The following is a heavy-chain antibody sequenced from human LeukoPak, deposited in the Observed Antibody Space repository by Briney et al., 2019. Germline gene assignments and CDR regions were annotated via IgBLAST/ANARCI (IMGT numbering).Heavy chain of an antibody. CDR3: ARDRATVVTTDFDY. Sequence: ASVKVSCKASGYTFTSYYMHWVRQAPGQGLEWMGIINPSGGSTSYAQKLQGRVTMTTDTSTSTAYMELRSLRSDDTAVYYCARDRATVVTTDFDYWGQGTLVTVSS. V-gene: IGHV1-46*01. J-gene: IGHJ4*02. CDR1: GYTFTSYY. CDR2: INPSGGST. D-gene: IGHD4-23*01.